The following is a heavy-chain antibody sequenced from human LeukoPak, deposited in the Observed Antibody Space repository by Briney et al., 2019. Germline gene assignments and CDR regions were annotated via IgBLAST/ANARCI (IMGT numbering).Heavy chain of an antibody. V-gene: IGHV3-30*02. CDR3: AKGSPYRYSGSYYAFDI. Sequence: QPGGSLRLSCAASGFTFSSYGMHWARQAPGKGLEWVAFIRYDGSNKYYADSVKGRFTISRDNSKNTLYLQMNSLRAEDTAVYYCAKGSPYRYSGSYYAFDIWGQGTMVTVSS. D-gene: IGHD1-26*01. J-gene: IGHJ3*02. CDR2: IRYDGSNK. CDR1: GFTFSSYG.